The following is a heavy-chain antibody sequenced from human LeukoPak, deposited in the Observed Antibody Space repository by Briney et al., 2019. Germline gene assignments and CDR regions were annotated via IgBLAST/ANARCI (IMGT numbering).Heavy chain of an antibody. J-gene: IGHJ5*02. Sequence: ASEKVSCKASGYTFTGYYMHWVRQAPGQGLEWMGWINPNSGGTNYAQKFQGRVTMTRDTSISTAYMELSRLRSDDTAVYYCARDRCSSTSCYFGNWFDPWGQGTLVTASS. CDR3: ARDRCSSTSCYFGNWFDP. CDR1: GYTFTGYY. D-gene: IGHD2-2*01. CDR2: INPNSGGT. V-gene: IGHV1-2*02.